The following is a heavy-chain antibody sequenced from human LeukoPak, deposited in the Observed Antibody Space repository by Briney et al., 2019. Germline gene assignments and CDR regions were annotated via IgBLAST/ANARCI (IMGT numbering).Heavy chain of an antibody. CDR3: ARAEIYYDSSVGAFDI. Sequence: ASVKVSCKASGYTFTSYYMHWVRQAPGQGLEWMGIINPSGGSTSYAQKFQGRVTMTRDTSTSTAYMELRSLRSDDTAVYYCARAEIYYDSSVGAFDIWGQGTMVTVSS. D-gene: IGHD3-22*01. J-gene: IGHJ3*02. CDR1: GYTFTSYY. CDR2: INPSGGST. V-gene: IGHV1-46*01.